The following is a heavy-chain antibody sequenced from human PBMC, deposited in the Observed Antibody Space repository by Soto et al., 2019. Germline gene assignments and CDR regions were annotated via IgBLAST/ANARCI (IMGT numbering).Heavy chain of an antibody. V-gene: IGHV3-48*02. J-gene: IGHJ6*02. CDR3: ARCTGITIFGVACVGMDV. D-gene: IGHD3-3*01. Sequence: GSLRVACAASGFTFNSYSMNWVRQAPGKGLEWVSYISSSSSTIYYADSVKGRFTISRDNAKNSLYLQMNSLRDEDTAVYYCARCTGITIFGVACVGMDVWGQGTTVTVSS. CDR2: ISSSSSTI. CDR1: GFTFNSYS.